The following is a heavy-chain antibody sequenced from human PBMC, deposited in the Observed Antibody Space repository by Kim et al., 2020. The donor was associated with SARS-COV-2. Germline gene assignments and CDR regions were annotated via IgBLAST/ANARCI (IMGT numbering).Heavy chain of an antibody. D-gene: IGHD6-19*01. CDR3: ARDFHPLAVAGTFPLIDY. J-gene: IGHJ4*02. Sequence: PGRVTMTRDTSTSTVYMELSSLRSEDTAVYYCARDFHPLAVAGTFPLIDYWGQGTLVTVSS. V-gene: IGHV1-46*01.